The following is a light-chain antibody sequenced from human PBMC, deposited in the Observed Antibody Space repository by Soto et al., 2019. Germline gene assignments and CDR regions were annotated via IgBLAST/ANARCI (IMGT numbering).Light chain of an antibody. V-gene: IGLV2-8*01. CDR2: EVS. J-gene: IGLJ2*01. Sequence: QSALTQPPSASGSPGQSVTISCTGTSSDVGGYNYVSWYQQHPGKAPKLMISEVSKRPSGVPDRFSDSKSGNTASLTVSGLQAEYEAEYYCSSFAGNNNLVFGGGTKQTV. CDR1: SSDVGGYNY. CDR3: SSFAGNNNLV.